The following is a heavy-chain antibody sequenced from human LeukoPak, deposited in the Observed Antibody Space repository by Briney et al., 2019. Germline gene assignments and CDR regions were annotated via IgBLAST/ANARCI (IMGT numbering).Heavy chain of an antibody. Sequence: GGSLRLSCAASGFTFSSYAMIWVRQAPGKGLEWVSSISSSSNFIYYADSLKGRFTVSRDDAKNSLYRQMNSLRAEDTAVYYCARDLWDHWGQGTLVTVSS. V-gene: IGHV3-21*01. J-gene: IGHJ4*02. CDR2: ISSSSNFI. CDR3: ARDLWDH. CDR1: GFTFSSYA.